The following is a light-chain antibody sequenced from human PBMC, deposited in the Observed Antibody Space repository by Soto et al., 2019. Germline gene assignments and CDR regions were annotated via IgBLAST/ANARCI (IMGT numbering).Light chain of an antibody. V-gene: IGLV2-11*01. CDR1: SSDVGSYKD. CDR3: CAYAATFYV. CDR2: DVS. J-gene: IGLJ1*01. Sequence: QSAITQHRSVSGSPGPSVTISCTGTSSDVGSYKDVSWYQHHPGKVPKLMIYDVSERPSVVPDRFSGSKSGNTASLTISGLQADDEANYYCCAYAATFYVFGPGTMVTVL.